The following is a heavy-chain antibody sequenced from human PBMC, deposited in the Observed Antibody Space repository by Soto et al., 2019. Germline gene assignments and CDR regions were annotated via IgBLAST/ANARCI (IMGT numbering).Heavy chain of an antibody. J-gene: IGHJ4*02. CDR1: GFTFSSYG. CDR3: ARERRYCSGGSCYSGGSIDY. Sequence: QVQLVESGGGVVQPGRSLRLSCAASGFTFSSYGMHWVRQAPGKGREWVAVIWYDGSNKYYADSVKGRFTISRDNSKNTLYLQMNSLRAEDTAVYYCARERRYCSGGSCYSGGSIDYWGQGTLVTVSS. CDR2: IWYDGSNK. D-gene: IGHD2-15*01. V-gene: IGHV3-33*01.